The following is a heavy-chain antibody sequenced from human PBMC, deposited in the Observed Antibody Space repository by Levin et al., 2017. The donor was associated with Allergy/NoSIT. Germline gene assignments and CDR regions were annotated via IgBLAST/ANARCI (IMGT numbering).Heavy chain of an antibody. V-gene: IGHV3-74*01. CDR2: IKDDGTET. CDR1: GFTFRSNW. Sequence: GGSLRLSCAASGFTFRSNWMHWVRQAPGKGLVWVSRIKDDGTETNYGDSVKGRFTISRDNAKNTLYLQMNSLRAEDTAVYYCARDRNFKCCRSRCYVAFDRWGQGTMVTVSS. D-gene: IGHD2-2*01. CDR3: ARDRNFKCCRSRCYVAFDR. J-gene: IGHJ3*01.